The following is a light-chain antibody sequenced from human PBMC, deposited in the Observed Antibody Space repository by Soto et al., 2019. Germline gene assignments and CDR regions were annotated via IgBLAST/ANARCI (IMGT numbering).Light chain of an antibody. CDR1: QSISTY. J-gene: IGKJ1*01. CDR3: QQSYSPPWT. CDR2: SAA. Sequence: DIQMTQSPSSLSASVGDRVTITCRASQSISTYFNWYQQKPGKAPEFLIYSAASLQSGVPSRFSGSGAGTDFTLTINSLRPEDFATYYCQQSYSPPWTFGQGTKVEIK. V-gene: IGKV1-39*01.